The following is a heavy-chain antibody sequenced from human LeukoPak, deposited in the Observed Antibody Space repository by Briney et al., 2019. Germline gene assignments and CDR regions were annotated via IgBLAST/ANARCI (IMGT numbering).Heavy chain of an antibody. CDR3: AKVFRYGSGSYLTPRYYYYYMDV. J-gene: IGHJ6*03. Sequence: GGSLRLSCAASGFTFDDYAMHWVRQAPGKGLEWVSLISGDGGSTYYADSVKGRFTISRDNSKNSLYLQMNSLKTEDTALYYCAKVFRYGSGSYLTPRYYYYYMDVWGKGTTVTVSS. CDR1: GFTFDDYA. V-gene: IGHV3-43*02. D-gene: IGHD3-10*01. CDR2: ISGDGGST.